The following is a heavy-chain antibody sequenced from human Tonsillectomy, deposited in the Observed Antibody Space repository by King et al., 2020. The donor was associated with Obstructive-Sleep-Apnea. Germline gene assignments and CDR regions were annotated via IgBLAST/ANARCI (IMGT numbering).Heavy chain of an antibody. J-gene: IGHJ4*02. Sequence: VQLVESGAEVKKPGASVKVSCKTFGYTFTGYYMHWVRQAPGQGLEWMGWINPDSGGTYYSQNFQGRVTMTRDTLITKAYMEVSRLRSDDTAVYYCAREQRAVTGFLGFDFWGQGTLLTVSS. V-gene: IGHV1-2*02. D-gene: IGHD6-19*01. CDR1: GYTFTGYY. CDR2: INPDSGGT. CDR3: AREQRAVTGFLGFDF.